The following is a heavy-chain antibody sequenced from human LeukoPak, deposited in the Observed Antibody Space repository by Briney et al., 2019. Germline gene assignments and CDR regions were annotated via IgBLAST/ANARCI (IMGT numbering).Heavy chain of an antibody. CDR3: ARGSSGSYPPGIY. CDR2: MWDDKSNK. CDR1: VYTFSRWD. V-gene: IGHV3-33*01. J-gene: IGHJ4*02. D-gene: IGHD1-26*01. Sequence: TGGSLRLSYAASVYTFSRWDEQWVRQAPGKGLEWVAVMWDDKSNKYYAESVKGRFTISRDSSKNTLYLQMNNIGAEDTAVYYCARGSSGSYPPGIYWGQGTLVTVSS.